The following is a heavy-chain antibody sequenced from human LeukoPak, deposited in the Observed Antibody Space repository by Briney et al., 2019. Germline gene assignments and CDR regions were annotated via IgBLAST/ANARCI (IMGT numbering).Heavy chain of an antibody. CDR3: ARLYYDILTGYYSADY. CDR1: GYTFTSYG. D-gene: IGHD3-9*01. Sequence: ASVKVSCKASGYTFTSYGISGVRQAPGQGLEWMGWISAYNGNTNYAQKLQGRVTMTTDTSTSTAYMELRSLRSDDTAVYYCARLYYDILTGYYSADYWGQGTLVTVSS. J-gene: IGHJ4*02. V-gene: IGHV1-18*01. CDR2: ISAYNGNT.